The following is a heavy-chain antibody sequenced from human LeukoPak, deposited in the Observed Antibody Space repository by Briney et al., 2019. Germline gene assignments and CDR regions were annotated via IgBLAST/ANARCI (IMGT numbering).Heavy chain of an antibody. D-gene: IGHD6-6*01. CDR1: GGSVSSGDYY. J-gene: IGHJ4*02. CDR3: ARGTWSSSIDY. CDR2: IYYSGST. V-gene: IGHV4-30-4*01. Sequence: PSETLSLTCTVSGGSVSSGDYYWSWIRQPPGKGLEWIGYIYYSGSTYYNPSLKSRLTISGDTSKNQFSLRLSSVTAADTAVYYCARGTWSSSIDYWGQGTLVTVSS.